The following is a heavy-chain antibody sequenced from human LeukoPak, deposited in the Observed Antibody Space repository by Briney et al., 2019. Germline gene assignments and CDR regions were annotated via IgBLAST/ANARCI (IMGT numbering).Heavy chain of an antibody. V-gene: IGHV3-7*01. CDR2: IKEDGSEK. CDR3: ARDTHVPFYVFDI. CDR1: GFTFSSYW. D-gene: IGHD3-16*01. J-gene: IGHJ3*02. Sequence: GGSLRLSCAASGFTFSSYWMTWVRLAPGKGLEWVANIKEDGSEKYYVDSVKGRFTISRDNAKNSLSLQMNSLRAEDTAVYYRARDTHVPFYVFDIWGQGTMVTVSS.